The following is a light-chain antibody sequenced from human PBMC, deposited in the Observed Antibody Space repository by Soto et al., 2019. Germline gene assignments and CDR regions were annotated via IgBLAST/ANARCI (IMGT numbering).Light chain of an antibody. CDR3: QQYNNWPRGT. CDR1: QSVSNN. V-gene: IGKV3-15*01. J-gene: IGKJ1*01. Sequence: EIVMTQSPVTLSVSPGERATLPCRASQSVSNNLAWYQQKPGQAPRPLIYGASTRATGIPARFSGSGSGTEFTLTISSLQSEDFAVYYCQQYNNWPRGTFGQGTKVDIK. CDR2: GAS.